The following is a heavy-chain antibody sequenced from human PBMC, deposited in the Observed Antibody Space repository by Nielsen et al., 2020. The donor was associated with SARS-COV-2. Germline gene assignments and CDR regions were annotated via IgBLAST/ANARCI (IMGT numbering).Heavy chain of an antibody. V-gene: IGHV3-53*01. J-gene: IGHJ6*02. Sequence: WIRQPPGKGLEWVSLIYSGGHTYYADSVKGRFTISRDNAKNSLYLQMNSLRAEDTAVYYCAREADCSSTSCYRAFGPGYGMDVWGQGTTVTVSS. D-gene: IGHD2-2*01. CDR2: IYSGGHT. CDR3: AREADCSSTSCYRAFGPGYGMDV.